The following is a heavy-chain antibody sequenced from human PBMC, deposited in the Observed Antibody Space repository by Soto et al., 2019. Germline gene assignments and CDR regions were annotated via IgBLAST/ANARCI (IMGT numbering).Heavy chain of an antibody. CDR1: GYTFTSYG. Sequence: ASVKVSCKASGYTFTSYGIGWVRQAPGQGPEWMGWISAYNGNTNYAQKLQGRVTMTTDTSTSTAYMELRSLGSDDTAVYYCARGQWLRPKSIWGQPNTHFDYWGQGTLVTVSS. J-gene: IGHJ4*02. CDR2: ISAYNGNT. CDR3: ARGQWLRPKSIWGQPNTHFDY. V-gene: IGHV1-18*01. D-gene: IGHD5-12*01.